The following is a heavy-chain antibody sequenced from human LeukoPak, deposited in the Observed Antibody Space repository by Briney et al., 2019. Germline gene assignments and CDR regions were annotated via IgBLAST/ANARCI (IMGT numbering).Heavy chain of an antibody. J-gene: IGHJ3*02. CDR3: TSSGYHDVRAFDI. CDR2: ISSSSSYI. V-gene: IGHV3-21*01. Sequence: GGSLRLSCAASGFTFSSYSMNWVRQAPGKWLEWVSSISSSSSYIYYADSVKGRFTISRDNAKNSLYLQMNSLRAEDTAVYCCTSSGYHDVRAFDIWGQGTMVTVSS. CDR1: GFTFSSYS. D-gene: IGHD3-22*01.